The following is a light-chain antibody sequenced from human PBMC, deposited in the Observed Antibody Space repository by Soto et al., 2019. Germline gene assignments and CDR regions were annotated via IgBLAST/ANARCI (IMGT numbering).Light chain of an antibody. Sequence: ETVMTQSPATLSVSPGERATLSCRASQSIGNFLAWFQQKPGQSPRLLIYGASTRATGVPLRFTGSGSGTEFTLTISILQSEDFVVYYCQKYNNWPPDYTFGQGTKLEIK. CDR1: QSIGNF. CDR3: QKYNNWPPDYT. V-gene: IGKV3-15*01. CDR2: GAS. J-gene: IGKJ2*01.